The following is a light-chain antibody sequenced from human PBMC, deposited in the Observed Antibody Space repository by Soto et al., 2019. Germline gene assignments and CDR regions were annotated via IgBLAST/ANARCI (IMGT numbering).Light chain of an antibody. CDR2: DAF. V-gene: IGKV3-20*01. Sequence: EIVLTQSPGTLSLSPGERATLSCRASQSVTSNYLAWYQQKPGQAPRLLIYDAFSRATGIPDRFSGSGSGTDCTLTINRLEPEDFAVYYCQQYGSSPPRYTFGQGTKLEIK. CDR3: QQYGSSPPRYT. CDR1: QSVTSNY. J-gene: IGKJ2*01.